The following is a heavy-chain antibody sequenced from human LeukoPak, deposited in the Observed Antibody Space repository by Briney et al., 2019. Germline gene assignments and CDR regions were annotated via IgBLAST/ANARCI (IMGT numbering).Heavy chain of an antibody. CDR2: ISGSGGTT. CDR1: GFTFSSYA. V-gene: IGHV3-23*01. D-gene: IGHD3-22*01. CDR3: AKDKGSGSHLDY. J-gene: IGHJ4*02. Sequence: GGSLRLSCAASGFTFSSYAMSWVRQAPGKGLEWVSAISGSGGTTYYADSVKGRFTISRDNSKNTLYLQMNSLRAEDTAVYYCAKDKGSGSHLDYWGQGTLVTVSS.